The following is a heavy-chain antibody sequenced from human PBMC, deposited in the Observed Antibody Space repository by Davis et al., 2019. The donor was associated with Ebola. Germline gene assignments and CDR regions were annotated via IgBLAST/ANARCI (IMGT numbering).Heavy chain of an antibody. J-gene: IGHJ5*02. CDR3: ARGQRYYGSGLNWFDP. D-gene: IGHD3-10*01. CDR1: GGSISGYY. CDR2: INHSGST. Sequence: PSETLSLTCAVYGGSISGYYWSWIRQPPGKGLEWIGEINHSGSTNYNQSLKSRVTISVDTSKNQFSLKLSSVTAADTAVYYCARGQRYYGSGLNWFDPWGQGTLVTVSS. V-gene: IGHV4-34*01.